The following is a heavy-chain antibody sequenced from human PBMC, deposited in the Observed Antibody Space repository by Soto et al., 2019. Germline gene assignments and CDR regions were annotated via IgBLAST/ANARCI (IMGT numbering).Heavy chain of an antibody. CDR2: IWYDGSNK. D-gene: IGHD6-19*01. V-gene: IGHV3-33*01. CDR3: ARDRYSSGPPLGY. CDR1: GFTFSSYG. J-gene: IGHJ4*02. Sequence: QVQLVESGGGVVQPGRSLRLSCAASGFTFSSYGMHWVRQAPGKGLEWVAVIWYDGSNKYYADSVKGRFTISRDNSKNTLYLQMNSLKAEDTDVYYCARDRYSSGPPLGYWGQGTLVTVSS.